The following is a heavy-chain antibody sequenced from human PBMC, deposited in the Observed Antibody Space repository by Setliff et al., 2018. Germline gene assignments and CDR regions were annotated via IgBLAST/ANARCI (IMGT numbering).Heavy chain of an antibody. Sequence: PSETLSLTCTVSGGSISSGSYYWSWIRQPAGKGLEWIGEINHSGSTNYNPSLKSRVSISVDASKNQFSLKLTSVTAADTAVYFCARVPHIWLGELVTFDDAFDIWGQGTMVTVSS. J-gene: IGHJ3*02. CDR3: ARVPHIWLGELVTFDDAFDI. CDR2: INHSGST. V-gene: IGHV4-61*10. D-gene: IGHD3-10*01. CDR1: GGSISSGSYY.